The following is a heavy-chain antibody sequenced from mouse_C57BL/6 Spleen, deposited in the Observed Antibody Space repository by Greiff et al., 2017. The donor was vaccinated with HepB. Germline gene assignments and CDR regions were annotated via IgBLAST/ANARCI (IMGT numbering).Heavy chain of an antibody. D-gene: IGHD2-4*01. Sequence: VQLQQSGAELVRPGASVKLSCTASGFNIKDDYMHWVKQRPEQGLEWIGWIDPENGDTEYASKFQGKATITADTSSNTAYLQLSSLTSEDTAVYYCTTNYDYGRWGQGTLVTVSA. CDR2: IDPENGDT. J-gene: IGHJ3*02. CDR3: TTNYDYGR. V-gene: IGHV14-4*01. CDR1: GFNIKDDY.